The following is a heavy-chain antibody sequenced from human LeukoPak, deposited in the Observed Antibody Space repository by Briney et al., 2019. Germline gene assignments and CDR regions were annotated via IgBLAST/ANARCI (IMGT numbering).Heavy chain of an antibody. D-gene: IGHD5-12*01. CDR1: GFTFSSNA. J-gene: IGHJ4*02. CDR2: ISGSGGST. Sequence: GGSLRLSCAASGFTFSSNAMSWVRQAPGKGLEWVSYISGSGGSTYYADSVKGRFTISRDNAKSSLYLQMNSLRAEDTAVYYCARDSAVDIVATITPLIDYWGQGTLVTVSS. V-gene: IGHV3-23*01. CDR3: ARDSAVDIVATITPLIDY.